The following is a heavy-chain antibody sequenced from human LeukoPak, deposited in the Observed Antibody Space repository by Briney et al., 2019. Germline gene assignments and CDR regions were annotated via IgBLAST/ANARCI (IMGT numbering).Heavy chain of an antibody. CDR2: TFYRSKWNN. J-gene: IGHJ4*02. V-gene: IGHV6-1*01. CDR3: VRGGGNFDY. Sequence: SQTLPLTCAISGDSVSSNTAAWNWIRQSPSRGLEWLGRTFYRSKWNNEYGVSVKSRITINPDTSMNQFSLQLNSVTPEDTAVYYCVRGGGNFDYWGQGTLVTVSS. CDR1: GDSVSSNTAA.